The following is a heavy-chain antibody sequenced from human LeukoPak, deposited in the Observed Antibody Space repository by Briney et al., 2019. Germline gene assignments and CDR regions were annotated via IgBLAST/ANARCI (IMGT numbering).Heavy chain of an antibody. CDR1: GFIVSNTY. D-gene: IGHD1-26*01. V-gene: IGHV3-53*01. CDR2: IYIIGST. CDR3: ASGMGATDAFDI. Sequence: GGSLRLSCAASGFIVSNTYMTWVRQTPGKGLEWVSVIYIIGSTFYADSVKGRFTISRDNSMNTVHLEMNSLRAEDTAVYYCASGMGATDAFDIWGQGTMVTVSS. J-gene: IGHJ3*02.